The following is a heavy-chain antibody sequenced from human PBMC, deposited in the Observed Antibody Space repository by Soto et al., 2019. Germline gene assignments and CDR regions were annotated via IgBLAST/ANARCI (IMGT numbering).Heavy chain of an antibody. CDR3: ARDGSIFGVVMWFDP. D-gene: IGHD3-3*01. CDR2: ISYDGSNK. V-gene: IGHV3-30-3*01. CDR1: GFTFSSYA. Sequence: ESGGGVVQPGRSLRLSCAASGFTFSSYAMHWVRQAPGKGLEWVAVISYDGSNKYYADSVKGRFTISRDNSKNTLYLQMNSLRAEDTAVYYCARDGSIFGVVMWFDPWGQGTLVTVSS. J-gene: IGHJ5*02.